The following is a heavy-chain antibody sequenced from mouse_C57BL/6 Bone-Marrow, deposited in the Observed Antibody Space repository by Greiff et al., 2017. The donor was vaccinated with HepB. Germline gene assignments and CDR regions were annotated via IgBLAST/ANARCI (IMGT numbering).Heavy chain of an antibody. J-gene: IGHJ2*01. CDR2: INPSSGYT. CDR3: AREDYGSLYYFDY. Sequence: VQLQQSGAELAKPGASVKLSCKASGYTFTSYWMHWVKQRPGQGLEWIGYINPSSGYTKYNQKFKDKATLTAAKSSSTAYRQLSSLTYEDSAVYYCAREDYGSLYYFDYWGQGTTLTVSS. CDR1: GYTFTSYW. D-gene: IGHD1-1*01. V-gene: IGHV1-7*01.